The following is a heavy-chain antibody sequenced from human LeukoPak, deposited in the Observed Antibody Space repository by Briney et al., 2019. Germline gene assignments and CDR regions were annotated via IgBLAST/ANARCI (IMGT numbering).Heavy chain of an antibody. V-gene: IGHV1-18*01. CDR3: ARGRITIFGVVKGGFDY. CDR2: ISAYNGNT. J-gene: IGHJ4*02. D-gene: IGHD3-3*01. Sequence: GASVKVSCKASGYTFTSYGISWVRQAPGQGLEWVGWISAYNGNTNYAQKLQGRVTMTTDTSTSTAYMELRSLRSDDTAVYYCARGRITIFGVVKGGFDYWGQGTLVTVSS. CDR1: GYTFTSYG.